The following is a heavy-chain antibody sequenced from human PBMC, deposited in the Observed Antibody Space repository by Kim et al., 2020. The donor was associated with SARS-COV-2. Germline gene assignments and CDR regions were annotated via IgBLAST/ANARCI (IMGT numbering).Heavy chain of an antibody. CDR3: AKAVMKVMVRGVYFDY. V-gene: IGHV3-23*01. D-gene: IGHD3-10*01. CDR2: ISGSGGST. J-gene: IGHJ4*02. CDR1: GFTFSSYA. Sequence: GGSLRLSCAASGFTFSSYAMSWVRQAPGKGLEWVSAISGSGGSTYYADSVKGRFTISRDNSKNTLYLQMNSLRAEDTAVYYCAKAVMKVMVRGVYFDYWGQGTLVTVSS.